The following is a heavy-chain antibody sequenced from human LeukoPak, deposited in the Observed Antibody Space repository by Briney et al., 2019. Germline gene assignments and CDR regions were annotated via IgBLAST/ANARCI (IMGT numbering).Heavy chain of an antibody. CDR1: GGSISSGGYY. D-gene: IGHD3-9*01. V-gene: IGHV4-31*03. Sequence: PSQTLSLTCTVSGGSISSGGYYWSWIRQHPGKGLEWIGNIYYSGSTYYNPSLKSRVTISVDTSKNQFSLKLSSVTAADTAVYYCARADVLTGYYRTSYYGMDVWGKGTTVTVSS. CDR2: IYYSGST. J-gene: IGHJ6*04. CDR3: ARADVLTGYYRTSYYGMDV.